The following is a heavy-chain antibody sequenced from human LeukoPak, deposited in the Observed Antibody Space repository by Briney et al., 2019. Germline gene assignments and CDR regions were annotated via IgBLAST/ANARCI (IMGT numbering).Heavy chain of an antibody. V-gene: IGHV3-30*03. CDR3: ARDKYYYGMDV. Sequence: GGSLRLSCAASGFTFSSYGMHWVRQAPGKGLEWVAVISYDGSNKYYADSVKGRFTISRDNSKNTPYLQMNSLRAEDTAVYYCARDKYYYGMDVWGQGTPVTVSS. CDR1: GFTFSSYG. J-gene: IGHJ6*02. CDR2: ISYDGSNK.